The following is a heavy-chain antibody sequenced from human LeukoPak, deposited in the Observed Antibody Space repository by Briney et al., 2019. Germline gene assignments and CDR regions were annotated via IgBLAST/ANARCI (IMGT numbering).Heavy chain of an antibody. CDR2: ISSSGSTI. D-gene: IGHD3-10*01. J-gene: IGHJ6*02. CDR3: ARDRRRYYGSGSSDYYYYYGMDV. Sequence: GGSLRLSCTTSGFNFRAYWMGWVRQAPGKGLEWVSYISSSGSTIYYADSVKGRFTISRDNAKNSLYLQMNSLRAEDTAVYYCARDRRRYYGSGSSDYYYYYGMDVWGQGTTVTVSS. CDR1: GFNFRAYW. V-gene: IGHV3-11*01.